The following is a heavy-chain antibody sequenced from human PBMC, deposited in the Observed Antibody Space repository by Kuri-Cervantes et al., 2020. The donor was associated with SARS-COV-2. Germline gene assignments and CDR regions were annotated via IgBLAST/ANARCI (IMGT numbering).Heavy chain of an antibody. CDR3: ARDLPGYCSGGSCGGQFGY. Sequence: SETLSLTCTVSGDSISSGDYYWSWIRQPPGKGLEWIGFIYYSGTTSYNPSLKSRVTISVDTSKNQFSLKLSSVTAADTAVYYCARDLPGYCSGGSCGGQFGYWGQGTLVTVSS. CDR2: IYYSGTT. CDR1: GDSISSGDYY. V-gene: IGHV4-30-4*02. D-gene: IGHD2-15*01. J-gene: IGHJ4*02.